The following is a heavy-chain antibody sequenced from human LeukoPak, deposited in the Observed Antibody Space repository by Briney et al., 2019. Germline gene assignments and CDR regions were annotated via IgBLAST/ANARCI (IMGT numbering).Heavy chain of an antibody. Sequence: GGSLRLSCAASGLTFTTYWMHWVRQAPGKGLVWVSRIQSDGSATGYAASVKGQFTISRDNARNTLYLQMNSLRAEDTAVYYCARELDAYDGMDVWGQGTTVTVSS. CDR3: ARELDAYDGMDV. CDR1: GLTFTTYW. J-gene: IGHJ6*02. D-gene: IGHD2-8*01. CDR2: IQSDGSAT. V-gene: IGHV3-74*01.